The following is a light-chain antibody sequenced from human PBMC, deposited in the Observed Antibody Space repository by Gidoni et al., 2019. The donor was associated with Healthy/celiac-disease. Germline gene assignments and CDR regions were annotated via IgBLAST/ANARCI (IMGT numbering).Light chain of an antibody. J-gene: IGLJ2*01. V-gene: IGLV3-25*03. CDR2: KDS. Sequence: SYELTQPPAVSVSQGQTAKITCSGDALPKQYAYWYQQKPGQAPVLVIYKDSERPSVIPERFSGSSSVTTVTLTISGVQAEDEADYYCQSADSSGTGVFGGGTKLTVL. CDR1: ALPKQY. CDR3: QSADSSGTGV.